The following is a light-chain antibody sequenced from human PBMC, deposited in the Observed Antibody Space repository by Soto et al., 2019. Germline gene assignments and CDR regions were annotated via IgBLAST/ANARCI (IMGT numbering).Light chain of an antibody. J-gene: IGKJ4*01. CDR1: QSISKW. CDR3: QQYDSYSPLT. CDR2: DAS. V-gene: IGKV1-5*01. Sequence: DIQLTQSPSSLSASVGDRVTITFLASQSISKWLAWYQQKPGTAPKLLIYDASNLESGVPSRFSGSGSGTEFTLTIRSLQPDDFATYYCQQYDSYSPLTFGGGTKV.